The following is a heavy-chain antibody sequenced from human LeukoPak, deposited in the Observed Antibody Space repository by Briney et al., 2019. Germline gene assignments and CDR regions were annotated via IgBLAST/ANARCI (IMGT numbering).Heavy chain of an antibody. CDR2: FYDSGNT. Sequence: SETLSLTCTVSGYFISSGYYRGWIRQPPGKGLEWIGSFYDSGNTYYNPSLKSRVTISVDTSKNQFSLKVRSVTAADTAVYFCARVGSGWGDFDYWGQGTLVTVSS. CDR3: ARVGSGWGDFDY. CDR1: GYFISSGYY. D-gene: IGHD6-19*01. J-gene: IGHJ4*02. V-gene: IGHV4-38-2*02.